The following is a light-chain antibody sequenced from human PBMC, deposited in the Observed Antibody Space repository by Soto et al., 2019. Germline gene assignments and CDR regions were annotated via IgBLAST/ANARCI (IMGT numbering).Light chain of an antibody. CDR2: DAS. CDR1: QSGSRF. Sequence: EIVLTQSPATLSLSPGERATLSCRASQSGSRFLAWDQQKPGQAPRLLIYDASNRATGIPARFSGSGSGTDFTLTISSLEPEDFAVYYCQQRSNWPPLTFGGGTKVEIK. CDR3: QQRSNWPPLT. J-gene: IGKJ4*01. V-gene: IGKV3-11*01.